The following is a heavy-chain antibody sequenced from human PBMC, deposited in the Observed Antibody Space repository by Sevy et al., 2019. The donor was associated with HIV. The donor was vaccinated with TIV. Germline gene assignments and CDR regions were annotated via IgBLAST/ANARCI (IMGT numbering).Heavy chain of an antibody. CDR2: IYYSGST. CDR1: GGSISSYY. D-gene: IGHD2-2*03. CDR3: ARDGYCSSTSCTNWFDP. V-gene: IGHV4-59*01. Sequence: SETLSLTCTVSGGSISSYYWSWIRQPPGKGLEWIGYIYYSGSTNYNPSLKSRVTISVDTSKNQFSLKLSSVTAADTAVYYCARDGYCSSTSCTNWFDPWGQGTLVTVSS. J-gene: IGHJ5*02.